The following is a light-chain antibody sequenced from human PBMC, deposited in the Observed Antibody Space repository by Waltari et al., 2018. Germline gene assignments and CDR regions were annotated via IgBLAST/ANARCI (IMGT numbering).Light chain of an antibody. CDR1: QSISSGY. CDR2: GAS. Sequence: EFVLTQSPGPLSLSPGERATLSCRASQSISSGYLAWYQQKPGQTPRLLIYGASIRAIGIPDRFSGSGSGTGFTLTISRLEPEDFAVYYCQQYGGSPYTFGQGTKLEIK. J-gene: IGKJ2*01. V-gene: IGKV3-20*01. CDR3: QQYGGSPYT.